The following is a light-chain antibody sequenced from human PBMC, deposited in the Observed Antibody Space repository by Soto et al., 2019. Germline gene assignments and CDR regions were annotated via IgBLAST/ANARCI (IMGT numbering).Light chain of an antibody. J-gene: IGKJ4*01. CDR2: GAS. CDR3: QQYDNSPLT. CDR1: QSVSSSY. Sequence: DIVLTQSPGTLSLSPGERAALSCRASQSVSSSYLAWYQQKPGQAPRLLIYGASNRATGIPDRFSGSGSGADLTLTINRLEPEDFAVYYCQQYDNSPLTFGGGTKVEIK. V-gene: IGKV3-20*01.